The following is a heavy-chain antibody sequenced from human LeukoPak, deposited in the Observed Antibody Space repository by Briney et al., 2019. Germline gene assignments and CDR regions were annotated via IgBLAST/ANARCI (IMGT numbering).Heavy chain of an antibody. J-gene: IGHJ4*02. CDR1: GYSFTGYF. V-gene: IGHV1-2*02. CDR2: INPNSGGT. CDR3: ARLYITMIRGINSEYYFDY. D-gene: IGHD3-10*01. Sequence: GASVKVSCKASGYSFTGYFMHWVRQAPGQGLEWMGWINPNSGGTNYAQKFQGRVTMTRDTSISTAYMELSGLRSDDTAVYYCARLYITMIRGINSEYYFDYWGQGTLVTVSS.